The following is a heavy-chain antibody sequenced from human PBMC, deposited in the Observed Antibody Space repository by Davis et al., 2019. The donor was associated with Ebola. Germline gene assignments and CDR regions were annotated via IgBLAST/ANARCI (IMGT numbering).Heavy chain of an antibody. Sequence: GESLKISCAASGFNLSMYGMHWVRQAPGKGLEWVAVIWYDGSKKYYAESVKGRFTISRDNSENTLYLQMNSLTADDTAVYYCARAVFHEVLDFWGQGTPVTVSS. CDR2: IWYDGSKK. J-gene: IGHJ4*02. V-gene: IGHV3-33*01. CDR1: GFNLSMYG. D-gene: IGHD3-3*01. CDR3: ARAVFHEVLDF.